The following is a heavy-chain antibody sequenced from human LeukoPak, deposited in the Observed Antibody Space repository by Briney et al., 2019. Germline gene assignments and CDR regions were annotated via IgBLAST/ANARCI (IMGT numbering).Heavy chain of an antibody. CDR1: GGSFSSSA. Sequence: GASVKVSCKASGGSFSSSAISWVRQAPGQGLERMGGTIPLFGTTKYAQKFQGRATITTDESPSTACMELSGLRSEDTAVYYCARGSYEDVGYYYYYYMDVWGKGTTVTVSS. D-gene: IGHD5-12*01. CDR2: TIPLFGTT. J-gene: IGHJ6*03. CDR3: ARGSYEDVGYYYYYYMDV. V-gene: IGHV1-69*05.